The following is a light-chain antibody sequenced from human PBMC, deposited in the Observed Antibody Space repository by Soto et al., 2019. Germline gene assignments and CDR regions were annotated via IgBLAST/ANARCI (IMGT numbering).Light chain of an antibody. CDR2: GAS. CDR1: QSISSTY. J-gene: IGKJ1*01. Sequence: EIVLMQSPGTLSLSPGKRVTLSCRASQSISSTYLAWYQQKPGQAPRLLIYGASSRATGIPDRFSSSGSGTDFTLTISRLEPEDFAVYYCQQYDSPPRTFGQGTKVEVQ. CDR3: QQYDSPPRT. V-gene: IGKV3-20*01.